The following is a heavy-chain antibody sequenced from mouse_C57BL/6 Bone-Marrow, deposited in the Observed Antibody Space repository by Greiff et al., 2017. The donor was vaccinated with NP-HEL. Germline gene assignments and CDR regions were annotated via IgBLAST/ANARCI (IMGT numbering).Heavy chain of an antibody. J-gene: IGHJ2*01. Sequence: QVQLQQSGAELAKPGASVKLSCKASGYTFTSYWMHWVKQRPGQGLEWIGYINPSSGYTTYNQKFKDKATLTADKSSSTAYMQLSSLTSEDTAVYYCTTHLHYNGSSGAFWGQGTTLTVSS. CDR3: TTHLHYNGSSGAF. CDR1: GYTFTSYW. V-gene: IGHV1-7*01. CDR2: INPSSGYT. D-gene: IGHD1-1*01.